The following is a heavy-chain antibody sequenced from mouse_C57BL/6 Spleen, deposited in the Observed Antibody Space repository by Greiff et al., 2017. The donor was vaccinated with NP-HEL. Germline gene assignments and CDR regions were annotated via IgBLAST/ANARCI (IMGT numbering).Heavy chain of an antibody. Sequence: EVQLVESEGGLVQPGSSMKLSCTASGFTFSDYYMAWVRQVPEKGLEWVANINYDGSSTYYLDSLKSRFIISRDNAKNILYLQMSSLKSEDTATYYCARTSNYVWYFDVWGTGTTVTVSS. J-gene: IGHJ1*03. CDR1: GFTFSDYY. V-gene: IGHV5-16*01. CDR3: ARTSNYVWYFDV. D-gene: IGHD2-5*01. CDR2: INYDGSST.